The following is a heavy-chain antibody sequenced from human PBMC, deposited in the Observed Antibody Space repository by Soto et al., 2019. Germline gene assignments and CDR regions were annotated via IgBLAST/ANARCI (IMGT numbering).Heavy chain of an antibody. V-gene: IGHV4-34*01. CDR2: INHSGNT. D-gene: IGHD2-8*02. CDR3: ARDKITGLFDY. Sequence: QVQLQQWGAGLLKPSETLSLTCAVYGGSFSGYYWTWIRQPPGTGLEWIGEINHSGNTNYNPSLKSRVTISVDTSKNQFSLKLTSVTAAATAVYYCARDKITGLFDYWGQGTLVTVSS. J-gene: IGHJ4*02. CDR1: GGSFSGYY.